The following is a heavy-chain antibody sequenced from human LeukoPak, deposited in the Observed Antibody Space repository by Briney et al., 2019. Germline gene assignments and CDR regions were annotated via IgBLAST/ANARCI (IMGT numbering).Heavy chain of an antibody. D-gene: IGHD6-19*01. CDR2: ISSSGSTI. CDR1: EFIFSAYE. Sequence: GGSLRLSCAASEFIFSAYEMNWVGQAPGKGLEWVSYISSSGSTIYYADSVKGRFTISRDNAKKSLYLQMNSLRAEDTAVYYCARVYSSGWTYWGQGTLVTVSS. J-gene: IGHJ4*02. CDR3: ARVYSSGWTY. V-gene: IGHV3-48*03.